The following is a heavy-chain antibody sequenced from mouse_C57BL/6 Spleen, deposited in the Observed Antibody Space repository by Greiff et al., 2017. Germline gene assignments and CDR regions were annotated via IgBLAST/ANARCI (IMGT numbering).Heavy chain of an antibody. Sequence: VQLQQSGAELVKPGASVKISCKASGYAFSSYWMNWVKQRPGKGLEWIGQIYPGDGDTNYNGKFKGKATLTADKSSSTAYMQLSSLTSEDSAVYFCARAYYSNPEGFAYWGQGTLVTVSA. D-gene: IGHD2-5*01. CDR2: IYPGDGDT. CDR1: GYAFSSYW. CDR3: ARAYYSNPEGFAY. J-gene: IGHJ3*01. V-gene: IGHV1-80*01.